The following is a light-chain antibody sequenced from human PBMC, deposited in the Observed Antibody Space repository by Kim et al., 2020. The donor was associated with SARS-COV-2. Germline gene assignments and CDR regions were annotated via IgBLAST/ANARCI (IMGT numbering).Light chain of an antibody. CDR1: SLRSYY. J-gene: IGLJ3*02. Sequence: AVGQTVRITFQGDSLRSYYASWYQQKPGQAPVLVSYGKNNRPSGIPDRFSGSSSGNTASLTITGAQAEDEADYYCNSRDSSGNHWVFGGGTQLTVL. CDR3: NSRDSSGNHWV. V-gene: IGLV3-19*01. CDR2: GKN.